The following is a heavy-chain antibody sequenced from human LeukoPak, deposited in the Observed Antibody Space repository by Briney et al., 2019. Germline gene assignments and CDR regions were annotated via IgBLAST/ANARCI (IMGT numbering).Heavy chain of an antibody. V-gene: IGHV4-59*12. Sequence: SETLSLTCTVSGGSISSYYWSWIRQPPGKGLEWIGYIYYSGSTNYNPSLKSRVTISVDTSKNQFSLKLSSVTAADTAVYYCARVSAHYYDSSGYNYWGQGTLVTVSS. CDR2: IYYSGST. CDR1: GGSISSYY. CDR3: ARVSAHYYDSSGYNY. J-gene: IGHJ4*02. D-gene: IGHD3-22*01.